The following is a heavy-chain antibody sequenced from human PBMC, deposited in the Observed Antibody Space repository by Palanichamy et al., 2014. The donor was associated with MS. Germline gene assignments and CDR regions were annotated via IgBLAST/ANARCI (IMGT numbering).Heavy chain of an antibody. CDR2: ISAYNGDT. D-gene: IGHD2-2*01. V-gene: IGHV1-18*01. CDR3: ARDLGSSTRDV. J-gene: IGHJ6*02. CDR1: LHLYQLW. Sequence: QVQLVQSGGEVKTPGDLSEGLLQGFWLHLYQLWYQLGATGPGQGLEWMGWISAYNGDTYYEQKLQGRVTMTTDTSTSTAYMELRSLRSDDTAVYYCARDLGSSTRDVWGQGTTVTVSS.